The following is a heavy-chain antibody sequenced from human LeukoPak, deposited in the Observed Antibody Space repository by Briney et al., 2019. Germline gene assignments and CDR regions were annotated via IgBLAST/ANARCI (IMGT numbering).Heavy chain of an antibody. CDR2: IRYDGSIK. V-gene: IGHV3-30*02. D-gene: IGHD3-10*01. CDR1: GFTFRNYG. Sequence: TGGSLRLSCAASGFTFRNYGMHWVRLAPGKGLEWVAFIRYDGSIKYYVDSVKGRFTASRDNSKNTLYLQMNSLRAEDAAVYYCAKDVNVGGDYFDYWGQGTLVTVSS. J-gene: IGHJ4*02. CDR3: AKDVNVGGDYFDY.